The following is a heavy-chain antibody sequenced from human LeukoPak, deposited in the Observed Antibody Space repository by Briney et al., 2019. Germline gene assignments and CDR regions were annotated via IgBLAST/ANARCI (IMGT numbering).Heavy chain of an antibody. CDR3: ARGQGL. J-gene: IGHJ4*02. V-gene: IGHV3-66*01. Sequence: GASVKVSCKASGYTFTGYYMHWVRQTPGKGLEWVPVIYSGGSSYYADSVKGRFTISRDNSRNTLYLQMNNLRAEDTAVYYCARGQGLWGQGTLVTVSS. CDR2: IYSGGSS. CDR1: GYTFTGYY.